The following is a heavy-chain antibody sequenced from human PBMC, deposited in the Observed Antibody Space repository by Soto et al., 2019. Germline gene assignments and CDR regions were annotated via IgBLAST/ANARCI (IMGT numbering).Heavy chain of an antibody. Sequence: PSETLSLTCTVSGGSISSGGYYWSWIRQHPGKGLEWIGYIYYSGSTHYNPSLKSRVTISVDTSKNQFSLKLSSVTAADTAVYYCARDFGYCSSTSCYEGWFDPWGQGTLVTVSS. D-gene: IGHD2-2*03. CDR2: IYYSGST. J-gene: IGHJ5*02. V-gene: IGHV4-31*03. CDR3: ARDFGYCSSTSCYEGWFDP. CDR1: GGSISSGGYY.